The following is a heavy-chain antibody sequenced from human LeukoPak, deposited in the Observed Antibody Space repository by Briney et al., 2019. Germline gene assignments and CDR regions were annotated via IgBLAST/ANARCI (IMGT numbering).Heavy chain of an antibody. CDR3: ARESYSSSWSLDY. V-gene: IGHV3-30-3*01. CDR1: GFTFSSYA. Sequence: GGSLRLSCAASGFTFSSYAMSWVRQAPGKGLEWVAVISYDGSNKYYADSVKGRFTISRDNSKNTLYLQMNSLRAEDTAVYYCARESYSSSWSLDYWGQGTLVTVSS. J-gene: IGHJ4*02. CDR2: ISYDGSNK. D-gene: IGHD6-13*01.